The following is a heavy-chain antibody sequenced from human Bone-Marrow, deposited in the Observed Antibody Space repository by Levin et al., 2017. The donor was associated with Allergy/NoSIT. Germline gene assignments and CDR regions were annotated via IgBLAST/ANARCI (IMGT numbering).Heavy chain of an antibody. Sequence: QAGGSLRLSCTVSGFTFSSFDMHWVRQPPGKGLEWVSSISSAGDIYYADSVRGRFTISRENAKNSLFLQMNRLRAGDTAVYYCARVNFYDGSAYDFWGQGTLVTVSS. D-gene: IGHD3-22*01. CDR2: ISSAGDI. CDR3: ARVNFYDGSAYDF. CDR1: GFTFSSFD. V-gene: IGHV3-13*01. J-gene: IGHJ4*02.